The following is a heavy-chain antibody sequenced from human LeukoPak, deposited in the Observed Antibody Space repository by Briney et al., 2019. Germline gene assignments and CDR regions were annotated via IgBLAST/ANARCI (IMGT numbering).Heavy chain of an antibody. CDR1: GGTFSSYA. CDR3: ARVRGKNYYDSSGLYFDY. D-gene: IGHD3-22*01. V-gene: IGHV1-69*04. J-gene: IGHJ4*02. Sequence: SVKVSCKASGGTFSSYAISWVRQAPGQGLEWMGRIIPILGIANYAQKFQGRVTITADKSTSTAYMELSSLRSEDTAVYYCARVRGKNYYDSSGLYFDYWGQGTLVTVSS. CDR2: IIPILGIA.